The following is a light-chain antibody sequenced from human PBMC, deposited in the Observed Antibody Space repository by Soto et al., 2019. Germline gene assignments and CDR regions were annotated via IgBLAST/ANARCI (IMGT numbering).Light chain of an antibody. CDR2: AAS. CDR3: QQSYNSPQT. V-gene: IGKV1-39*01. CDR1: QTIMTY. Sequence: DLQMTQSPSSLSASVGDDVTIXXRASQTIMTYLNWYQLKPGKPPRVXIYAASSLQSGVPSRFSGSGSGTDFTLTISSLQPEDFATYSCQQSYNSPQTFGQGTKVDIK. J-gene: IGKJ1*01.